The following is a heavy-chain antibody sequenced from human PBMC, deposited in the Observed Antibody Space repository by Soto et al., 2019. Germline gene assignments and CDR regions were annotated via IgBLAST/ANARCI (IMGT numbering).Heavy chain of an antibody. J-gene: IGHJ6*02. V-gene: IGHV1-69*01. CDR2: IIPIPGTA. D-gene: IGHD2-2*01. CDR1: RGTFGSYA. CDR3: ARSQGSSTSLEIYYYYYYGMDV. Sequence: QVQLVQSGAEVQKPGSSVKVSCKASRGTFGSYAISWVRQAPGQGLEWMGGIIPIPGTANYAQKFQGRVTIAADESTSTAYMELSSPRSEDTAVYYCARSQGSSTSLEIYYYYYYGMDVWGQGTTVTVSS.